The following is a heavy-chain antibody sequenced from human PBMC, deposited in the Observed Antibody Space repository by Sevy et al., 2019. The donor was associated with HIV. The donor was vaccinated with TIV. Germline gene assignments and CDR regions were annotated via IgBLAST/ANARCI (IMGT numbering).Heavy chain of an antibody. V-gene: IGHV4-4*07. CDR2: IYTSGST. J-gene: IGHJ6*02. Sequence: SETLSLTCTVSGDSISSYYWSWIRQPAGKGLEWIGRIYTSGSTNYNPSLKSRVTMSVDTSKNQFSLNLSSVTAADTAVYYCARDLPRIWINYYYYYGLDVWSQGTTVTVSS. D-gene: IGHD3-3*01. CDR3: ARDLPRIWINYYYYYGLDV. CDR1: GDSISSYY.